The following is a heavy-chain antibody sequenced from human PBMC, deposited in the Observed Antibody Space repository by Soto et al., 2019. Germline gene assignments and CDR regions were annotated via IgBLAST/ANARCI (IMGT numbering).Heavy chain of an antibody. V-gene: IGHV3-7*05. Sequence: GGSLRLSCAASGFTFSRYWMTWVRQAPGKRLEWVGNIKEDGSEAYYVDCVKGRFTISKENAKNSPYLQMNSLRAEDTAVYYCAGVTWSGYYADYWGQGTLVTVSS. CDR1: GFTFSRYW. CDR3: AGVTWSGYYADY. CDR2: IKEDGSEA. D-gene: IGHD3-3*01. J-gene: IGHJ4*02.